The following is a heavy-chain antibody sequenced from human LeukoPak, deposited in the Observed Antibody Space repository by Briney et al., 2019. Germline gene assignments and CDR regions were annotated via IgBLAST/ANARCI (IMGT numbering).Heavy chain of an antibody. V-gene: IGHV1-2*02. CDR3: ARDLTTGTNWFDS. D-gene: IGHD1-1*01. Sequence: ASVKVSCKASGYTFTGYYMHWVRQAPGQGLEWMGWINPNSGGTNYAQKFQGRVTMTRDTSISTAYMELSRLRSDDTAVYYCARDLTTGTNWFDSWGQGTLVTVSS. CDR2: INPNSGGT. CDR1: GYTFTGYY. J-gene: IGHJ5*01.